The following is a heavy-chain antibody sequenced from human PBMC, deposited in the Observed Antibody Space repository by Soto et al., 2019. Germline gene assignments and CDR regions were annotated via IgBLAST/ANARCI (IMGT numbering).Heavy chain of an antibody. CDR3: ARGNHRWLQLWYFDL. Sequence: QVQLVQSGAEVKKPGSSVTVSCKASGGTFSSYTISWVRQAPGQGLEWMGGSIPIFGTANYAQKFQGRVTITADESARTAYMQLSSLRSEDTAVYYCARGNHRWLQLWYFDLWGRGTLVTVSS. CDR2: SIPIFGTA. J-gene: IGHJ2*01. CDR1: GGTFSSYT. D-gene: IGHD5-12*01. V-gene: IGHV1-69*12.